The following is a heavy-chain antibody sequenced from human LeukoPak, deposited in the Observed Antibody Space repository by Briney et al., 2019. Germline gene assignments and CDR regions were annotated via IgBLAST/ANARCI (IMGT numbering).Heavy chain of an antibody. V-gene: IGHV4-34*01. Sequence: SETLSLTCAVYGGSFSGYYWSWIRQPPGKGLEWIGEINHSGSTNYNPSLKSRVTISVDTSKNQFSLKLSSVTAADTAVYYCARRMRFVRYYYDSSGYYYFDYWGQGTLVTVSS. CDR1: GGSFSGYY. J-gene: IGHJ4*02. CDR3: ARRMRFVRYYYDSSGYYYFDY. D-gene: IGHD3-22*01. CDR2: INHSGST.